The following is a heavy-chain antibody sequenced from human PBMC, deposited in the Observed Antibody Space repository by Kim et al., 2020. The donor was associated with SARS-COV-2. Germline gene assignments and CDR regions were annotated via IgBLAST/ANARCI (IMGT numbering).Heavy chain of an antibody. D-gene: IGHD6-13*01. CDR1: GFTVSSNY. Sequence: GGSLRLSCAASGFTVSSNYMSWVRQAPGKGLEWVSVIYSGGSTYYADSVKGRFTISRHNSKNTLYLQMNSLRAEDTAVYYCARFGGGGGWQQLVSGPFDYWGQGTLVTVSS. J-gene: IGHJ4*02. CDR3: ARFGGGGGWQQLVSGPFDY. CDR2: IYSGGST. V-gene: IGHV3-53*04.